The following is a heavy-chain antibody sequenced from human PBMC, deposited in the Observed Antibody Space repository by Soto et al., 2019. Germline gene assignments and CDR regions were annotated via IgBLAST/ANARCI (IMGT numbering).Heavy chain of an antibody. V-gene: IGHV3-21*01. J-gene: IGHJ5*02. D-gene: IGHD6-13*01. CDR2: ISSSSSYI. CDR3: ARDGYPYSSRKPPNWFDP. CDR1: GFTFSSYS. Sequence: GGSLRLSCAASGFTFSSYSMNWVRQAPGKGLEWVSSISSSSSYIYYADSVKGRFTISRDNAKNSLYLQMNSLRAEDTAVYYCARDGYPYSSRKPPNWFDPWGQGTLVTVSS.